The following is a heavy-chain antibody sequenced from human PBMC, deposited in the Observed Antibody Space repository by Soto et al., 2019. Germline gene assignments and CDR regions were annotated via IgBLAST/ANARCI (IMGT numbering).Heavy chain of an antibody. D-gene: IGHD4-17*01. V-gene: IGHV1-69*13. Sequence: SVKVSCKASGFTFSSYGISWVRQAPGQGLEWMGGIIAIFGTANYAQKFQGRVTITADESTSTAYMELSSLRSEDTGGDYCARYYGDYWVPSYSSGMDVWGQGPPVTSP. CDR2: IIAIFGTA. CDR3: ARYYGDYWVPSYSSGMDV. J-gene: IGHJ6*02. CDR1: GFTFSSYG.